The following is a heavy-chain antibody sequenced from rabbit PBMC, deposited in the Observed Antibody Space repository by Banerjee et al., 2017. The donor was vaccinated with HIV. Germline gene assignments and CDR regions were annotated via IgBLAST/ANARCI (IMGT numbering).Heavy chain of an antibody. CDR1: GFDFSSYG. V-gene: IGHV1S28*01. J-gene: IGHJ6*01. D-gene: IGHD7-1*01. Sequence: QSLEESGGGLVQPEGSLTLTCTASGFDFSSYGVSWVRQAPGKGLEWIGYITYGGSAYYASWVKGRFTISRDNAQNTVSLQLNSLTAADTATYFCLRRWHSTDLWGPGTLVTVS. CDR2: ITYGGSA. CDR3: LRRWHSTDL.